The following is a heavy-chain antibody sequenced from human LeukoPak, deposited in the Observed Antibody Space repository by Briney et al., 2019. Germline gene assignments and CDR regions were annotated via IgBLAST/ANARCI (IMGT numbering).Heavy chain of an antibody. Sequence: GGSLRLSCAASGFTVSDNYMSWVRQAPGKGLEWVSLIYSGGSTYYEDSVKGRFTISRDNSKNTLYLQMNSLRAEDTAVYYCYSMIVVEIRVINDYWGQGTLVTVSS. J-gene: IGHJ4*02. CDR2: IYSGGST. D-gene: IGHD3-22*01. CDR3: YSMIVVEIRVINDY. V-gene: IGHV3-66*01. CDR1: GFTVSDNY.